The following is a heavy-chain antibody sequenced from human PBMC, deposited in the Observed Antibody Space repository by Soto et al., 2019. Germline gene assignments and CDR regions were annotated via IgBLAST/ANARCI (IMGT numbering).Heavy chain of an antibody. D-gene: IGHD5-12*01. CDR3: ARMSRGWLRSKSIDY. V-gene: IGHV4-34*01. Sequence: PSETLSLTCAVYGGSFSGYYWSWIRQPPGKGLEWIGEINHSGSTNYNPSLKSRVTISVDTSKNQFSLKLSSVTAADTAVYYCARMSRGWLRSKSIDYWGQGTLVTVSS. CDR2: INHSGST. J-gene: IGHJ4*02. CDR1: GGSFSGYY.